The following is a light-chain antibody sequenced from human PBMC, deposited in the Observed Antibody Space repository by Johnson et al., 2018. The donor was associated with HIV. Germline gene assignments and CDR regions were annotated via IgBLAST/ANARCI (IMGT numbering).Light chain of an antibody. Sequence: QSVLTQPPSVSAAPGQKVTISCSGSSSNIGNNYVSWYQQLPGTAPKLLIYDNNKRPSGIPDRFSGSKSGTSATLGITGLQTGDEAAYYSGTWDSSLSAYVFGTGTKVTVL. J-gene: IGLJ1*01. CDR1: SSNIGNNY. V-gene: IGLV1-51*01. CDR2: DNN. CDR3: GTWDSSLSAYV.